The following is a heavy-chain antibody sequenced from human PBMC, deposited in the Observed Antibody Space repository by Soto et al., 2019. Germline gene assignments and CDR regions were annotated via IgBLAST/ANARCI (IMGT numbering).Heavy chain of an antibody. Sequence: ASVKVSCKPSGYTFTRYDIKWVRQAPGQGLEWMGWINPNNGNTGYAQKLQGRLTMTRNTSISTVYMELSSLTSDDTAVYYCARENSGWYGTDFDFWGQGTPVTVSS. CDR3: ARENSGWYGTDFDF. CDR1: GYTFTRYD. J-gene: IGHJ4*02. D-gene: IGHD6-19*01. V-gene: IGHV1-8*01. CDR2: INPNNGNT.